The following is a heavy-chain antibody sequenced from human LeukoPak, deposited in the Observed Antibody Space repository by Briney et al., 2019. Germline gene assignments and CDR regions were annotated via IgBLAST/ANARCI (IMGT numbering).Heavy chain of an antibody. Sequence: ASVKVSCKASGYTFTSYGISWVRQAPGQGLEWMGWISAYNGNTSYAQKLQGRVTMTTDTSTSTVYMELRSLRSDDTAVYYCARGLGYGSGSYYLNDYWGQGTLVTVSS. CDR1: GYTFTSYG. CDR2: ISAYNGNT. V-gene: IGHV1-18*01. CDR3: ARGLGYGSGSYYLNDY. J-gene: IGHJ4*02. D-gene: IGHD3-10*01.